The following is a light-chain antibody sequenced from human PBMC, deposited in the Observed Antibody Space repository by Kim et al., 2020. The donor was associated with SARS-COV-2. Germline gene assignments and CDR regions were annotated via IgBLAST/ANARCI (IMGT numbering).Light chain of an antibody. V-gene: IGKV3-11*01. CDR2: DAS. CDR3: QQRSNWPPKFA. J-gene: IGKJ2*01. Sequence: EVLLTQSPATLSLSPGETATLSCRASQSLSSYLGWYQQKVGQAPRLLIYDASSRATGIPARFSGSGSGTDFTLTISNLEPEDFAVYYCQQRSNWPPKFAFGQGTKLEI. CDR1: QSLSSY.